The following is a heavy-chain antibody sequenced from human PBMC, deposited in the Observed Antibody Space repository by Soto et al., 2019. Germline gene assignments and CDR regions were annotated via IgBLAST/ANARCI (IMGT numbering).Heavy chain of an antibody. V-gene: IGHV3-53*01. CDR1: GFTVTNKY. J-gene: IGHJ2*01. CDR2: IYSGGST. CDR3: ASVDYGDYGCYFDL. D-gene: IGHD4-17*01. Sequence: EVQLVESGAGLIQPGGSLRLSCAASGFTVTNKYMTWVRQAPGKGLEWVSVIYSGGSTSYADSVKGRFTISRDNSKNILYLQMNSLRAEDTAVYYCASVDYGDYGCYFDLWGRGTLVTVSS.